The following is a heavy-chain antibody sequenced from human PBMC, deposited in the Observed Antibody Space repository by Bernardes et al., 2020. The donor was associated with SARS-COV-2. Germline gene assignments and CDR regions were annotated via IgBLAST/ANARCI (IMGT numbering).Heavy chain of an antibody. CDR1: GFSLSTSGMC. J-gene: IGHJ3*02. Sequence: PTLVKPTQTLTLTCTFSGFSLSTSGMCVSWIRQPPGKALEWLALIDWDDDKYYSTSLKTRLTISKDTSKNQVVLTMTNMDPVDTATYYCAHRHSIVGQNGFDIWGQGTMVTVSS. V-gene: IGHV2-70*12. CDR3: AHRHSIVGQNGFDI. CDR2: IDWDDDK. D-gene: IGHD1-26*01.